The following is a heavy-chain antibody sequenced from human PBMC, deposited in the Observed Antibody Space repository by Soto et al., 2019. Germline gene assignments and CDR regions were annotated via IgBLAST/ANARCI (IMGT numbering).Heavy chain of an antibody. CDR2: IKQDGSEK. J-gene: IGHJ4*02. D-gene: IGHD3-22*01. Sequence: EVQLVESGGGLVQPGGSLRLSCAASGFTFSSYWMSWVRQAPGKGLEWVANIKQDGSEKYYVDSVKGRFTNSRDNAKNSLNLQMNSLRAEDTAVYYCARVTDYYESSGYFDYWGQGTLVTVSS. CDR3: ARVTDYYESSGYFDY. V-gene: IGHV3-7*01. CDR1: GFTFSSYW.